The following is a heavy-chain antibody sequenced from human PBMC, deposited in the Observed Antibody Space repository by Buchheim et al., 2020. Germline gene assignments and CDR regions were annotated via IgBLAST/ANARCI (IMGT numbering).Heavy chain of an antibody. CDR2: IKHSGST. D-gene: IGHD5-18*01. CDR3: ARLSAGHYTAMVFAAFYI. V-gene: IGHV4-34*01. J-gene: IGHJ3*02. CDR1: GGSFSGYY. Sequence: QVQLQQWGAGLLKPSETLSLTCAVYGGSFSGYYWSWIRQPPGKGLEWIGEIKHSGSTNYNPSLKSRDTISVDTSKNQFSLKLSSVTAADTAVYYCARLSAGHYTAMVFAAFYIWGQGT.